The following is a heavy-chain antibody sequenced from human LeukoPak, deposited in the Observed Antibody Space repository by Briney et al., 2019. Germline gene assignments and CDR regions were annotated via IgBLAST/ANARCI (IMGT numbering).Heavy chain of an antibody. V-gene: IGHV3-30*04. J-gene: IGHJ6*03. Sequence: GGSLRLSCAASGFTFSSYAMHWVRQAPGKGLEWVAVISYDGSNKYYADSVKGRFTISRDNSKNTLYLQMNSLRAEDTAVYYCAREGFMIVVVSYTDVWGKGTTVTVSS. CDR1: GFTFSSYA. CDR2: ISYDGSNK. CDR3: AREGFMIVVVSYTDV. D-gene: IGHD3-22*01.